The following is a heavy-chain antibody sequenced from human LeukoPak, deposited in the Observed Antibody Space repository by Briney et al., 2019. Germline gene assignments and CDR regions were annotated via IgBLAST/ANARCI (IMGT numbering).Heavy chain of an antibody. CDR3: ARHRSTGWFL. CDR2: ISCSGST. Sequence: SETLSLTCTVSGDSFSNYYWSWIRQSPGKGLEWIGYISCSGSTNQNPSLKSRVTISIDTSKNQFSLKLSSVTAADTAVYYCARHRSTGWFLWGQGTLVTVSS. D-gene: IGHD6-19*01. CDR1: GDSFSNYY. J-gene: IGHJ4*02. V-gene: IGHV4-59*08.